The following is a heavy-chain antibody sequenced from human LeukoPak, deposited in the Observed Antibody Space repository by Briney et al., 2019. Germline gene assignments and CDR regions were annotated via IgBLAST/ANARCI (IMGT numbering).Heavy chain of an antibody. CDR1: GFTLRDSH. J-gene: IGHJ4*02. D-gene: IGHD6-13*01. V-gene: IGHV3-11*01. CDR3: VGGSWYGY. Sequence: GGSLRLSCTLWGFTLRDSHKRWTPHAPGKGLEWVSYISSSGGSIYYAHSVQGRFTVSRDNAKNSLYLQMYSLRAEDTAVYYCVGGSWYGYWGQGTLVTVSS. CDR2: ISSSGGSI.